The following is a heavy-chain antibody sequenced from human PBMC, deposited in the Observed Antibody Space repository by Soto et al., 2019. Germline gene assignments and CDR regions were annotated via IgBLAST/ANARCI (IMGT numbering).Heavy chain of an antibody. CDR3: TVWGSGNDFGAA. CDR1: GGSFSPNY. V-gene: IGHV4-59*03. Sequence: PSETLSLTCTVSGGSFSPNYWSWIRQPPGKELEWVGYIYFDGTTRHNSALKSRVTISRDGSKNSLFLQMNSLKTEDTAVYYCTVWGSGNDFGAAWGQGTLVTVS. CDR2: IYFDGTT. D-gene: IGHD3-10*01. J-gene: IGHJ4*02.